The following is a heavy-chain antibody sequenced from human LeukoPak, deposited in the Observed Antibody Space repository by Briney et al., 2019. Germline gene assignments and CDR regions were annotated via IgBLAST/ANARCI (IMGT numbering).Heavy chain of an antibody. D-gene: IGHD3-3*01. Sequence: ASVKDSCKASGYIFTIYAMNWVRQAPGQGHEWMGWINTNIGNPTYAQGFTGRFVFSLDTSVSTAYLQISSLKAEDTAVYYCARANDFWSGHFNFDYWGQGTLVTVSS. CDR3: ARANDFWSGHFNFDY. CDR1: GYIFTIYA. V-gene: IGHV7-4-1*02. CDR2: INTNIGNP. J-gene: IGHJ4*02.